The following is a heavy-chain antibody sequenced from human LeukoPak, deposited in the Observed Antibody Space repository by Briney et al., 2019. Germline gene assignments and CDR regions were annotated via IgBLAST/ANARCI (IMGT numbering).Heavy chain of an antibody. J-gene: IGHJ3*02. CDR1: GSSISSYY. Sequence: SETLSLTCTVSGSSISSYYWSWIRQPAGKGLEWIGRIYTSGSTNYNPSLKSRVTMSVDTSKNQFSLKLSSVTAADTAVYYCARVGGRYCSSTSCYALGAFDIWGQGTMVTVSS. V-gene: IGHV4-4*07. CDR3: ARVGGRYCSSTSCYALGAFDI. D-gene: IGHD2-2*01. CDR2: IYTSGST.